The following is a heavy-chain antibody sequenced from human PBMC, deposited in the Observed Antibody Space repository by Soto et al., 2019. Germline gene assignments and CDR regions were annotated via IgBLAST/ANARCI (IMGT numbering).Heavy chain of an antibody. J-gene: IGHJ6*02. CDR1: GGSFSCYY. V-gene: IGHV4-34*01. CDR2: INHSGST. Sequence: SETLSLTCALYGGSFSCYYWSWTRQPPGKGLEWIGEINHSGSTNYNPSLKSRVTISVDTSKNQFSLKLSSVTAADTAVYYCARERGYSYGILYYYYGMDVWGQGTTVTV. CDR3: ARERGYSYGILYYYYGMDV. D-gene: IGHD5-18*01.